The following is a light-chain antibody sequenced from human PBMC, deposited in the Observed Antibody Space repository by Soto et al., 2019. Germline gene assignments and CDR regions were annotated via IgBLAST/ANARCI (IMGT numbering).Light chain of an antibody. Sequence: QSALTQPASVSGSPGQSITISCTGTSSDVGGYNAVSWYQQHPGRAPKLMIYDVSNRPSGISNRFSGSKSGSTASLTIFGLQAEGDADYYCSSYKRSGVYVFGAGTKSPS. CDR3: SSYKRSGVYV. CDR1: SSDVGGYNA. V-gene: IGLV2-14*01. CDR2: DVS. J-gene: IGLJ1*01.